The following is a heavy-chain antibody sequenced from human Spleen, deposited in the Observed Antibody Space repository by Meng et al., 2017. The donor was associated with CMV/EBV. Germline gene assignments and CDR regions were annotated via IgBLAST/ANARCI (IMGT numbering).Heavy chain of an antibody. Sequence: GESLKISCAASRFTFDDYAMSWVRQAPGKGLEWVSGIIWSGSSAGYADSVKGRFTISRDNAKNSLYLQMNSLRAEDTAMYYCASNYGSSEYYFDYWGQGTPVTVSS. CDR2: IIWSGSSA. CDR1: RFTFDDYA. J-gene: IGHJ4*02. CDR3: ASNYGSSEYYFDY. V-gene: IGHV3-20*04. D-gene: IGHD4-23*01.